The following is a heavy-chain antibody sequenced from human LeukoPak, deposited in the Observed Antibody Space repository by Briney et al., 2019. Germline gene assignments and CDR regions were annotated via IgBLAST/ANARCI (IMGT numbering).Heavy chain of an antibody. CDR1: GYSFDTYW. Sequence: GEPLKISCKGSGYSFDTYWVGWVRQMPGKGLKCMGLVYPGDSDTRYSPSFEGQVTFSADKSINTAYLQWTSLKASDTAIYYCVRHGGYSSSALSDYWGQGTLVTVSS. CDR2: VYPGDSDT. V-gene: IGHV5-51*01. CDR3: VRHGGYSSSALSDY. J-gene: IGHJ4*02. D-gene: IGHD5-18*01.